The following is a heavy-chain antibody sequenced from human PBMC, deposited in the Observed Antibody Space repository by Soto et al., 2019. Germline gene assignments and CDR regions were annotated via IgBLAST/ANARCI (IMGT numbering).Heavy chain of an antibody. D-gene: IGHD3-3*01. Sequence: VQLVQSGGGLIQPGGSLRLSCAVSEFTVSNNYMTWVRQAPGKGLEWVSVISGSGGSTYYADSVKGRFTISRDNSKNTLYLQMNSLRAEDTAVYYCAKGSGAVQPGDWGQGTLVTVSS. CDR2: ISGSGGST. CDR3: AKGSGAVQPGD. CDR1: EFTVSNNY. V-gene: IGHV3-23*04. J-gene: IGHJ4*02.